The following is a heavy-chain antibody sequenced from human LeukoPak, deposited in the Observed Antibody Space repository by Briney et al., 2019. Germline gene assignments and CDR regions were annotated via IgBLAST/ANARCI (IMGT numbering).Heavy chain of an antibody. D-gene: IGHD3-10*01. V-gene: IGHV4-59*08. J-gene: IGHJ4*02. Sequence: SETLSLTCTVSGGSISSYYWSWIRQPPGKGLEWIGYIYYSGSTNYNPSLKSRVTISVDTSKNQFSLKLSSVTAADTAVYYCASYYDYYGSGSYYNDGYYLDYWGQGTLVTVSS. CDR2: IYYSGST. CDR1: GGSISSYY. CDR3: ASYYDYYGSGSYYNDGYYLDY.